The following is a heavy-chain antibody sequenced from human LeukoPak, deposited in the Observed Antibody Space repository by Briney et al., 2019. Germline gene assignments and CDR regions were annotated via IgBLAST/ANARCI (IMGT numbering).Heavy chain of an antibody. J-gene: IGHJ6*02. CDR3: ARLRFGSGYYYYGMDV. Sequence: GGSLRLSCAAYGVTFSSYAMSWVRQAPGKGLEWVSAISGSGGSTYYADSVKGRFTISRDNSKNTLYLLMNSLRAEDTAVYYCARLRFGSGYYYYGMDVWGQGTTVTVSS. CDR2: ISGSGGST. D-gene: IGHD1-14*01. CDR1: GVTFSSYA. V-gene: IGHV3-23*01.